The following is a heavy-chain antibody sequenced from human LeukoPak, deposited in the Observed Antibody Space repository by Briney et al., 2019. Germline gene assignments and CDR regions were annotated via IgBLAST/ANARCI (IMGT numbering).Heavy chain of an antibody. V-gene: IGHV3-48*01. Sequence: GGSLRLSCAASGFTFSSYSMNWVRQAPGKGLEWVSYISSSSSTIYYADSVKGRFTISRDNAKNSLYLQMNSLRAEDTAVYYCASAAGIAARPRDYWGQGTLVTVSS. D-gene: IGHD6-6*01. CDR1: GFTFSSYS. CDR2: ISSSSSTI. J-gene: IGHJ4*02. CDR3: ASAAGIAARPRDY.